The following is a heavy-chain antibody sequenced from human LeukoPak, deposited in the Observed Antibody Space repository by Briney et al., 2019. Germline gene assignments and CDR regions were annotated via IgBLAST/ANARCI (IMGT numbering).Heavy chain of an antibody. J-gene: IGHJ6*02. CDR3: ARERWEPPYYYYGLDV. CDR1: GGTFNSYA. D-gene: IGHD1-26*01. Sequence: ASVKVSRKAPGGTFNSYAISWVRQAPGQGLEWMGGVIPFFGTPNYAQKFQGRVTIIADESTSTAYMELSSLRSDDTAVYYCARERWEPPYYYYGLDVWGQGTTVTVS. CDR2: VIPFFGTP. V-gene: IGHV1-69*13.